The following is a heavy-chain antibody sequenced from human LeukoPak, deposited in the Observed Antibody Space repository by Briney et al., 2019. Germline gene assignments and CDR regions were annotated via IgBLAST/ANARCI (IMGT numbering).Heavy chain of an antibody. CDR3: AKETVPNRMIDAYYYGMDV. V-gene: IGHV3-23*01. Sequence: GGSLRLSCAASGFTFSSYAMSWVRQAPGKGLEWVSAISGSGGSTYYADSVKGRFTISRDNSKNTLYLQMNSLRAEDTAVYYCAKETVPNRMIDAYYYGMDVWGQGTTVTVSS. J-gene: IGHJ6*02. D-gene: IGHD3-22*01. CDR1: GFTFSSYA. CDR2: ISGSGGST.